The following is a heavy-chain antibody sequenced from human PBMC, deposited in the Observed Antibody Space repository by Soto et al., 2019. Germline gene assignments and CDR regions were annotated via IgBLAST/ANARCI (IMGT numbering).Heavy chain of an antibody. CDR3: EHSDCSTTSCYDWYFDL. D-gene: IGHD2-2*01. V-gene: IGHV2-5*02. J-gene: IGHJ2*01. CDR1: GFSLSTRGVG. CDR2: IYWDDDQ. Sequence: QITLKESGPTLVKPTQTLTLTCTFSGFSLSTRGVGVGWIRQPPGKALEWLALIYWDDDQRYSPSLKSRLTIANDTSKNLLGLTMTNMDPVDTATYYCEHSDCSTTSCYDWYFDLWGRGTLVTDSS.